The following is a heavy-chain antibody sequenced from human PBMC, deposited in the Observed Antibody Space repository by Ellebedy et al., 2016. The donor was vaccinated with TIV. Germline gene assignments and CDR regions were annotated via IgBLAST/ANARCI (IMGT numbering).Heavy chain of an antibody. J-gene: IGHJ4*02. CDR1: GVLITSYY. Sequence: MPSETLSLTCDVSGVLITSYYWTRIRQTPGEGLEWIAYIHYTGHIDYSPSLNSRATISLDISKNQFSLRLNSVTAADTAIYYCARGRDYVPNWGQGTLVTVSS. D-gene: IGHD4-17*01. CDR2: IHYTGHI. V-gene: IGHV4-59*01. CDR3: ARGRDYVPN.